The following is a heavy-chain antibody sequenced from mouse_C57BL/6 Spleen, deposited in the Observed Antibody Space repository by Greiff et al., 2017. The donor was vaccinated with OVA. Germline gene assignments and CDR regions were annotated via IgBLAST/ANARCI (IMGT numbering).Heavy chain of an antibody. CDR3: ARWAAQAAWFAY. V-gene: IGHV1-55*01. Sequence: VQLQQPGAELVKPGASVRMSCKASGYTFTSYWITWVKQRPGQGLEWIGDIYPGSGSTNYNEKFKSKATLTVDTSSSTAYMQLSSLTSEDSAVYYCARWAAQAAWFAYWGQGTLVTVSA. D-gene: IGHD3-2*02. J-gene: IGHJ3*01. CDR2: IYPGSGST. CDR1: GYTFTSYW.